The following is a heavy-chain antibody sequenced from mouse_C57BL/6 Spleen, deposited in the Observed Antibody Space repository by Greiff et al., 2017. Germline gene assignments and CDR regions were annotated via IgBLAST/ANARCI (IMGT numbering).Heavy chain of an antibody. CDR3: TTRGLFAY. CDR1: GFNIKDDY. Sequence: VQLQQSGAELVRPGASVKLSCTASGFNIKDDYMHWVKQRPEQGLEWIGWIDPENGDTEYASKFQGKATITADTSSNTAYLQLSSLTSEDTAVYYGTTRGLFAYWGQGTLVTVSA. D-gene: IGHD3-3*01. J-gene: IGHJ3*01. V-gene: IGHV14-4*01. CDR2: IDPENGDT.